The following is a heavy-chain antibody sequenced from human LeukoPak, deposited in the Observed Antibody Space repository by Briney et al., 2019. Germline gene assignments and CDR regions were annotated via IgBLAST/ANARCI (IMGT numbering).Heavy chain of an antibody. CDR2: MNQDGSEK. V-gene: IGHV3-7*01. J-gene: IGHJ4*02. Sequence: PGGSLRLSCAASGFTFSSYAMSWVRQAPGKGLEWVANMNQDGSEKYYVDSVKGRFTISRDNAKTSVYLQMNSLRVEDTAAYYCARDLRGVFDFWGQGTLVTVAS. D-gene: IGHD3-10*01. CDR3: ARDLRGVFDF. CDR1: GFTFSSYA.